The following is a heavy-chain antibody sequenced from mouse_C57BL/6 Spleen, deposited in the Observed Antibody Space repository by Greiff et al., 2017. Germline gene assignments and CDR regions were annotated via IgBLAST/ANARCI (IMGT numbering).Heavy chain of an antibody. Sequence: EVKLQESGGGLVKPGGSLKLSCAASGFTFSDYGMHWVRQAPEKGLEWVAYISSGSSTIYYADTVKGRFTISRDNAKNTLFLQMTSLRSEDTAMYYCARRGIYDGYSYWYFDVWGTGTTVTVSS. J-gene: IGHJ1*03. D-gene: IGHD2-3*01. V-gene: IGHV5-17*01. CDR3: ARRGIYDGYSYWYFDV. CDR2: ISSGSSTI. CDR1: GFTFSDYG.